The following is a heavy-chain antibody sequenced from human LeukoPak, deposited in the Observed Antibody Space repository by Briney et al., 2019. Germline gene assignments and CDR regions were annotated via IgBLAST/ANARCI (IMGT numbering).Heavy chain of an antibody. CDR2: IKSKTDGGTT. J-gene: IGHJ4*02. D-gene: IGHD3-9*01. CDR1: GFTFSNAW. V-gene: IGHV3-15*01. CDR3: TTEGYYDILTGYFVEDY. Sequence: NAGGSLRLSCAASGFTFSNAWMSWVRQAPGKGLEWVGRIKSKTDGGTTDYAAPVKGRFTISRDDSKNTLYLQMNSLKTEDTAVYYCTTEGYYDILTGYFVEDYWGQGTLVTVSS.